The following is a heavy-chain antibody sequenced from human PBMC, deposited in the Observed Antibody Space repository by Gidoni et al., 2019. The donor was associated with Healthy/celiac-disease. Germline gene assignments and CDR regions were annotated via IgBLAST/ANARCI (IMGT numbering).Heavy chain of an antibody. J-gene: IGHJ3*02. Sequence: QVQLQESGQGLVKHSQTLSLTCTVSGGSISSGGYYWRWIRQHPGKGLEWIGYIYYSGSTYYNPSLKSRVTISVDTSKNQFSLKLSSVTAADTALYYCARVQWELRAFDIWGQGTMVTVSS. CDR1: GGSISSGGYY. CDR2: IYYSGST. V-gene: IGHV4-31*03. D-gene: IGHD1-26*01. CDR3: ARVQWELRAFDI.